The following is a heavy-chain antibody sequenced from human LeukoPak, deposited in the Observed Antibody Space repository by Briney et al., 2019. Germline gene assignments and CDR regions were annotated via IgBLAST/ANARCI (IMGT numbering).Heavy chain of an antibody. CDR3: ATRVVIRGLILFDY. Sequence: ASVKVSCKASGHTFSTYVINWVRQAPGQGLEWMGSISVYNGGTNYSQKFQGRVTMTTDTSTNTAYMELRSLRSDDTAVYYCATRVVIRGLILFDYWGQGTLVTVSS. V-gene: IGHV1-18*01. D-gene: IGHD3-10*01. CDR2: ISVYNGGT. J-gene: IGHJ4*02. CDR1: GHTFSTYV.